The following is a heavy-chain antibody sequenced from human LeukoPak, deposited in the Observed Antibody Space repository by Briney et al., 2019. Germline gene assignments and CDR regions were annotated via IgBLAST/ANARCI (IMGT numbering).Heavy chain of an antibody. Sequence: SETLSLTCTVSGGSISSSSYYWGWIRQPPGKGLEWIGSIHYRGTTYYNPSLLSRGTISVDTSKNQFSLKLSSVTAADTAVYYCARLGRGYYDFWSGYCDFDYWGQGTLVTVSS. CDR1: GGSISSSSYY. J-gene: IGHJ4*02. D-gene: IGHD3-3*01. V-gene: IGHV4-39*01. CDR2: IHYRGTT. CDR3: ARLGRGYYDFWSGYCDFDY.